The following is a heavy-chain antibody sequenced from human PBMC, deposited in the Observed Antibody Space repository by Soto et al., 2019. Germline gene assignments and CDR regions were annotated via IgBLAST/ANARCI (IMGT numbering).Heavy chain of an antibody. CDR3: ARDLRYYDFWSGYSPLNWFDP. V-gene: IGHV4-31*03. J-gene: IGHJ5*02. D-gene: IGHD3-3*01. CDR2: IYYSGST. Sequence: SETLSLTCTVSGGSISSGGYYWSWIRQHPGKGLEWIGYIYYSGSTYYNPSLKSRVTISVDTSKNQFSLKLSSVTAADTAVYYCARDLRYYDFWSGYSPLNWFDPWGQGTLVTVS. CDR1: GGSISSGGYY.